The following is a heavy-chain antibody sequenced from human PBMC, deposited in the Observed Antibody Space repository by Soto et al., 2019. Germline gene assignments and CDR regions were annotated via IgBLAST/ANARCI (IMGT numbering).Heavy chain of an antibody. D-gene: IGHD6-19*01. CDR1: GFTFSDYY. V-gene: IGHV3-11*01. J-gene: IGHJ4*02. CDR2: ISSSGSTI. Sequence: GGSLRLTCAASGFTFSDYYMSWIRQAPGKGLEWVSYISSSGSTIYYADSVKGRFTISRDNAKNSLYLQMNSLRAEDTAVYYCARDMLAVAGTVDYWGQGTLVTVSS. CDR3: ARDMLAVAGTVDY.